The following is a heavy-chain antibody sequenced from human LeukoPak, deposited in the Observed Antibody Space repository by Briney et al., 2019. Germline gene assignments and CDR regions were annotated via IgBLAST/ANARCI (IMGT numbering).Heavy chain of an antibody. V-gene: IGHV3-53*01. J-gene: IGHJ4*02. CDR1: GFTVSSNY. Sequence: PGGSLRLSCAASGFTVSSNYMSWVRQAPGKGLEWVSDIYSGGSTYYADSVKGRFTISRDNSKNTLYLQMNSLRAEDTAVYYCSHVYYDSSGYYERIFDYWGQGTLVTVSS. CDR3: SHVYYDSSGYYERIFDY. D-gene: IGHD3-22*01. CDR2: IYSGGST.